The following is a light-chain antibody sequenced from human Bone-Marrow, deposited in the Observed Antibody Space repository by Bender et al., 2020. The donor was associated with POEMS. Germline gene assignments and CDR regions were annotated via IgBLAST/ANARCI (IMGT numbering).Light chain of an antibody. J-gene: IGLJ2*01. V-gene: IGLV3-1*01. CDR2: QDN. CDR1: KLGDKY. CDR3: QVWDSSGDHVV. Sequence: SYVLTQPPSVSVSPGQTASITCSGDKLGDKYACWYQQKPGQSPVLVIYQDNKRPSGIPERFSGSDSGNTATLTISGVEAGDEADYYCQVWDSSGDHVVFGGGTKLTVL.